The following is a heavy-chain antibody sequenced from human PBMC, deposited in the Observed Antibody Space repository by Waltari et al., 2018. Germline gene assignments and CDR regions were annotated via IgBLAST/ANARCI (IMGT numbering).Heavy chain of an antibody. CDR2: INPNSGGT. CDR3: ARGTTEPRVGATCDY. CDR1: GYTFTGYY. J-gene: IGHJ4*02. Sequence: QVQLVPSGAEVKKPGASVKVPCKASGYTFTGYYMHWGRPAPGQGLEWMGWINPNSGGTNYAQKFQGRVTMTRDTSISTAYMELSRLRSDDTAVYYCARGTTEPRVGATCDYWGQGTLVTVSS. V-gene: IGHV1-2*02. D-gene: IGHD1-26*01.